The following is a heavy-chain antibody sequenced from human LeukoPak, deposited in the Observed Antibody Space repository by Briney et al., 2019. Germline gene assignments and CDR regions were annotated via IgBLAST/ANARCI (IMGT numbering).Heavy chain of an antibody. J-gene: IGHJ6*02. Sequence: ASVTVSCKASGYTFTSYYMHWVRQAPGQGLEWMGIINPSGGSTSYAQKFQGRVTMTRDTSTSTVYMELSSLRSEDTAVYYCASVGGGGYLYDYYGMDVWGQGTTVTVSS. CDR3: ASVGGGGYLYDYYGMDV. D-gene: IGHD2-15*01. V-gene: IGHV1-46*01. CDR1: GYTFTSYY. CDR2: INPSGGST.